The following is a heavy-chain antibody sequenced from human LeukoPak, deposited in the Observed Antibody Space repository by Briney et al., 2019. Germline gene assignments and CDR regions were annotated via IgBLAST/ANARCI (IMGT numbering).Heavy chain of an antibody. CDR1: GFTFSSYC. J-gene: IGHJ4*02. Sequence: GGSLRLSCAASGFTFSSYCMSWVRQAPGKGLEWVANIKQDGSEKYYVDSVKGRFTISRDNAKNSLYLQMNSLRAEDTAVYYCARDVIDYWGQGTLVTVSS. V-gene: IGHV3-7*01. CDR2: IKQDGSEK. CDR3: ARDVIDY.